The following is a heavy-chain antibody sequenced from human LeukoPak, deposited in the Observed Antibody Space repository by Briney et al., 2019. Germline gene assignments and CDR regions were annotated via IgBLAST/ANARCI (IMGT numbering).Heavy chain of an antibody. CDR2: IIPILGIA. CDR3: ARLPDCSGGSCYSKDY. J-gene: IGHJ4*02. CDR1: GGTFSSYA. Sequence: GASVKVSCKASGGTFSSYAISWVRQAPGQGFEWMGRIIPILGIANYAQKFQGRVTITADKSTSTAYMELSSLRSEDTAVYYCARLPDCSGGSCYSKDYWGQGTLVTVSS. V-gene: IGHV1-69*04. D-gene: IGHD2-15*01.